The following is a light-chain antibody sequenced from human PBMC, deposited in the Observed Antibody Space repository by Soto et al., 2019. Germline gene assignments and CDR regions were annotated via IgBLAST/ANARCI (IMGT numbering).Light chain of an antibody. CDR3: QSYDSSLSGSIV. CDR2: DDI. V-gene: IGLV1-40*01. Sequence: QSVLTQPPSVSGAPGQRVTISCTGSSSNIGAGYDVHWYQQLPGTAPKLLIYDDINRPSGVPDRFSGSKSGTSASLAITGLQPEDEADYYCQSYDSSLSGSIVFGTGTKLTVL. J-gene: IGLJ1*01. CDR1: SSNIGAGYD.